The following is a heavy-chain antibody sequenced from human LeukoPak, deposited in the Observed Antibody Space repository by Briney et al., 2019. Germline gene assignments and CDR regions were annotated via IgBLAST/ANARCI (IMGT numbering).Heavy chain of an antibody. CDR1: GFTFSSYS. V-gene: IGHV3-21*01. J-gene: IGHJ4*02. D-gene: IGHD3-16*01. Sequence: GGSLRPSCAASGFTFSSYSMNWVRQAPGKGLEWGSSITRINYIYYADSVKGRFTISRDNAKNSLYLQMNSLRAEDTAVYYCARAAENYGGRFDSWGQGTLVTVSS. CDR3: ARAAENYGGRFDS. CDR2: ITRINYI.